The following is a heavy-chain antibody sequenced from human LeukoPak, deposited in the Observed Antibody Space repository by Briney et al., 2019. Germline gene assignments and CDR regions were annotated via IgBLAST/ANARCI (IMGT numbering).Heavy chain of an antibody. D-gene: IGHD3-22*01. V-gene: IGHV4-4*07. CDR1: GGSISSNY. J-gene: IGHJ5*02. Sequence: SETLSLTCSVSGGSISSNYWNWIRQPAGKGLEWIGRIYSSGSTNYNPSLKSRVTMSMDTSKNQFSLKLSSVTAADTAVYYCARGPYYDRGGWFDPWGQGTLVTVSS. CDR2: IYSSGST. CDR3: ARGPYYDRGGWFDP.